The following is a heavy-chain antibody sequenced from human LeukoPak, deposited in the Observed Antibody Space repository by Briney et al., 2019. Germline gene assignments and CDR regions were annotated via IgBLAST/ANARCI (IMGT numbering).Heavy chain of an antibody. CDR3: ARILPGYSSGWGIDY. J-gene: IGHJ4*02. V-gene: IGHV2-70*11. CDR1: GFSLSTSGMC. CDR2: IDWDDDK. D-gene: IGHD6-19*01. Sequence: SGPALLKPTQTLTLTCTFSGFSLSTSGMCVSWIRQPPGKALEWLSRIDWDDDKYYSTSLKTRLTISKDTSKNQVVLTMTNMDPVDTATYYCARILPGYSSGWGIDYWGQGTLVTVSS.